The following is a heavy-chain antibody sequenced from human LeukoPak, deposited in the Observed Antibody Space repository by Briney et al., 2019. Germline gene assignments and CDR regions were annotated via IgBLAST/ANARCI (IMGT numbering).Heavy chain of an antibody. CDR3: ARGRNDYGDYNY. V-gene: IGHV3-53*01. J-gene: IGHJ4*02. CDR2: IYTDGNT. Sequence: PGGSLRLSCAVSGFSFSSYAMSWVRQAPGKGLEWVSVIYTDGNTYYADSVKGRFTISRDNSKNTLCLQMNSLTAEDTAVYYCARGRNDYGDYNYWGQGTLVTVSS. D-gene: IGHD4-17*01. CDR1: GFSFSSYA.